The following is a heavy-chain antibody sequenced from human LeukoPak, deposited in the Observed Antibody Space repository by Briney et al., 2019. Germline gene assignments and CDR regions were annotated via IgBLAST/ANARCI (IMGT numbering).Heavy chain of an antibody. V-gene: IGHV3-74*01. CDR2: INSDGSST. J-gene: IGHJ3*02. CDR3: STGSGHAFDI. CDR1: GFTFSSYW. Sequence: GGPLRLSCAASGFTFSSYWMHWVRQVPGKGLVWVSRINSDGSSTSYADSVKGRFTISRDNAKITLYVQMNSLRAEDTAVYYCSTGSGHAFDIWGRGTMVTVSS. D-gene: IGHD3-10*01.